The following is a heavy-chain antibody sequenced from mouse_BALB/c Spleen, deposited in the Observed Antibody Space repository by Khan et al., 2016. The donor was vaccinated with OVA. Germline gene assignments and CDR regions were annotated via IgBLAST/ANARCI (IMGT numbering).Heavy chain of an antibody. CDR1: GYTFTNYG. D-gene: IGHD1-1*01. Sequence: VQLQESGPELKKPGETVKISCKASGYTFTNYGINWVKQAPGKGLKWMGWINTNTGEPTYAEEFKGRFAFSLETSASTAYLQLNNLKNEDTATYVCARGNYYGSNSWFAYWGQGTLVTVSA. CDR2: INTNTGEP. CDR3: ARGNYYGSNSWFAY. V-gene: IGHV9-3*02. J-gene: IGHJ3*01.